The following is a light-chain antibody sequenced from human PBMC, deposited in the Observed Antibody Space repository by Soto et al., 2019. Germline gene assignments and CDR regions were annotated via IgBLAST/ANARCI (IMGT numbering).Light chain of an antibody. Sequence: ALTKAASVSGSPGQSITVSCTGTSSDVGGYNYVSWYQQHPGKAPKLMIYDVSNRPSGVSNRFSGSKSGNTASLTISGLQAEDEADYYCSSYTSSSTLHVFGTGTKVTVL. V-gene: IGLV2-14*01. CDR3: SSYTSSSTLHV. J-gene: IGLJ1*01. CDR2: DVS. CDR1: SSDVGGYNY.